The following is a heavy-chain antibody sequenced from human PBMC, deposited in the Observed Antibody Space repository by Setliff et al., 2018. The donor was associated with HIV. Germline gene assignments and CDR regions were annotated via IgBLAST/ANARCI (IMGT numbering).Heavy chain of an antibody. Sequence: ASVKVSCKASGYTFTGYYMHWVRQAPGQGLEWMGWINPHSGDTNYAKKFQDRFTMTRDTSVNIAYVQLSRLRSDDTAVYYCAKAPTLFGVEYYYYFGMDVWGQGTTVTVXS. J-gene: IGHJ6*02. CDR2: INPHSGDT. CDR3: AKAPTLFGVEYYYYFGMDV. V-gene: IGHV1-2*02. CDR1: GYTFTGYY. D-gene: IGHD3-3*01.